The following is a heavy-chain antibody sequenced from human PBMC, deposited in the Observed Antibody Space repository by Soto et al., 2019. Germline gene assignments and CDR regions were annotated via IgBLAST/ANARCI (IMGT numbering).Heavy chain of an antibody. J-gene: IGHJ3*02. CDR2: ISSDGTKK. CDR1: GFTFMPYG. Sequence: QVQLVESGGGVVQPGRSLRLSCAASGFTFMPYGMHWVRQAPGKGLEWVALISSDGTKKNFADSVKGRFTISRDNSKNTLYLQMNSLTTEDTAVYYCAKAPGYYDLLIGYYRQAFDIWGHGTMVTVSS. V-gene: IGHV3-30*18. CDR3: AKAPGYYDLLIGYYRQAFDI. D-gene: IGHD3-9*01.